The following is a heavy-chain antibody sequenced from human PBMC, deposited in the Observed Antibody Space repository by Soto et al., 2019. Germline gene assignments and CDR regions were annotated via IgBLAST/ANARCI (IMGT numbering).Heavy chain of an antibody. CDR2: IYYSGST. V-gene: IGHV4-39*01. J-gene: IGHJ6*02. Sequence: SETLSLARTVSGGSISRSTYYWGWIRQPPGKGLEWIGSIYYSGSTYYNPSLKSRVTISVDTSKNQFSLKLSSVTAADTAVYYCASWYSGSYLDYYGMDVWGQGTTVTVSS. CDR1: GGSISRSTYY. D-gene: IGHD1-26*01. CDR3: ASWYSGSYLDYYGMDV.